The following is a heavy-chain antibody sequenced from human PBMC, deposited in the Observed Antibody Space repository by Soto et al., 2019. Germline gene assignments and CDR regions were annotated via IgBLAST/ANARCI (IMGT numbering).Heavy chain of an antibody. CDR1: GFTFSSYA. CDR3: VAYCSSTRCSENWFDP. Sequence: QPGWSLRLSCSASGFTFSSYAMHWVRQAPGKGLEYVSAISSNGGSTYYADSVKGRFTISRDNSKNTLYLQMSSLRAEDTAVYYCVAYCSSTRCSENWFDPWGKGTLVTVSS. V-gene: IGHV3-64D*06. CDR2: ISSNGGST. J-gene: IGHJ5*02. D-gene: IGHD2-2*01.